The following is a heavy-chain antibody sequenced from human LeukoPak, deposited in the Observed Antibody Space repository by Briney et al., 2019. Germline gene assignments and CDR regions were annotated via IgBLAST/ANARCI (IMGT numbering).Heavy chain of an antibody. CDR3: ARGYYDSSGFGAFDI. D-gene: IGHD3-22*01. Sequence: PGGSLRLSCAASGFTFRSYGMHWVRQAPGKGLEWVAVIWYDGSNKYYADSVKGRFTISRDNSKNTLYLQMNSLRAEDTAVYYCARGYYDSSGFGAFDIWGQGTMVTVSS. V-gene: IGHV3-33*01. J-gene: IGHJ3*02. CDR1: GFTFRSYG. CDR2: IWYDGSNK.